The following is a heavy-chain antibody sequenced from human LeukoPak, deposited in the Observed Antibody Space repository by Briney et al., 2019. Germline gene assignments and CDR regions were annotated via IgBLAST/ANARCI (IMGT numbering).Heavy chain of an antibody. V-gene: IGHV4-34*01. CDR3: ARGPPYYYDSSGYYGY. Sequence: PSETLSLTWAVYGGSFSGYYWSWIRQPPGKGLEWIGEINHSGSTNYNPSLKSRVTISVDTSKNQFSLKLSSVTAADTAVYYCARGPPYYYDSSGYYGYWGQGTLVTVSS. J-gene: IGHJ4*02. CDR2: INHSGST. CDR1: GGSFSGYY. D-gene: IGHD3-22*01.